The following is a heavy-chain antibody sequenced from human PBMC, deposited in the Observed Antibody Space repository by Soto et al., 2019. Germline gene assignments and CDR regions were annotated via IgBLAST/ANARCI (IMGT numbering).Heavy chain of an antibody. J-gene: IGHJ5*02. V-gene: IGHV3-7*01. Sequence: GGSLRLSCAASGFTFSSYWMSWVRQAPGKGLEWVANIKQDGSEKYYVDSVKGRFTISRDNAKNSLYLQMNSLRAEDTAVYYCAREAKREYYDFWSGYFRFDPWGQGTLVTVSS. D-gene: IGHD3-3*01. CDR2: IKQDGSEK. CDR1: GFTFSSYW. CDR3: AREAKREYYDFWSGYFRFDP.